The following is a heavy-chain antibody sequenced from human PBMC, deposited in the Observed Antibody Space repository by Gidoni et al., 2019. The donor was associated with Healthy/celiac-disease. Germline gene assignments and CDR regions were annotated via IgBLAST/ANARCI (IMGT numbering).Heavy chain of an antibody. Sequence: EVQLVESGGGLVQPGGSLRLSCASSGFTFSSYEMNWVRKAPGKGLEWVSYISRSGSTIYYADCVKGRFTISRDNAKNSMYLQMNSLRAEDTAVYYCARDLAVAGTIDYWGQGTLVTVSS. D-gene: IGHD6-19*01. CDR1: GFTFSSYE. CDR3: ARDLAVAGTIDY. J-gene: IGHJ4*02. CDR2: ISRSGSTI. V-gene: IGHV3-48*03.